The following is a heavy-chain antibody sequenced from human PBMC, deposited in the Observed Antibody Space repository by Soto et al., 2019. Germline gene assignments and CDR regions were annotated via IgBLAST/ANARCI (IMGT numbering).Heavy chain of an antibody. Sequence: PSETLSLTCMFSGCSISSSSYYWGWIRQPTGKGLEWIGSIYYSGSTYYNPSLKSRVTISVDTSKNRFSLKLSSVTAADTAVYYCARLEGYYDILTGYSPSSFDYWGQGTLVTVSS. CDR3: ARLEGYYDILTGYSPSSFDY. CDR2: IYYSGST. J-gene: IGHJ4*02. CDR1: GCSISSSSYY. D-gene: IGHD3-9*01. V-gene: IGHV4-39*01.